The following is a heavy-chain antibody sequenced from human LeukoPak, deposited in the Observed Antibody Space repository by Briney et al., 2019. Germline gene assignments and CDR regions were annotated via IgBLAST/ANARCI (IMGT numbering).Heavy chain of an antibody. CDR1: GGSVSSGSYY. CDR2: IYYSGST. Sequence: SETLSLTCTVSGGSVSSGSYYWNWIRQPPGKGLEWIGYIYYSGSTNYNPSLKSRITISVDKSKNQFSLKLSSVTAADTAVYYCARDRYISSWFFDRWGQGTLVTVSS. V-gene: IGHV4-61*01. D-gene: IGHD6-13*01. CDR3: ARDRYISSWFFDR. J-gene: IGHJ4*02.